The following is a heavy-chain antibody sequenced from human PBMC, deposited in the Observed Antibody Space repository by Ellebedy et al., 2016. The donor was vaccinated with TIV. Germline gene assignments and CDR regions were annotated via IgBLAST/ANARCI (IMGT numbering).Heavy chain of an antibody. CDR1: GGSVSNAYYY. Sequence: MPSETLSLTCTVSGGSVSNAYYYWTWIRQPPGKGLEWIGFIYHSGSTNYNPSLKSRVTISVDTSKNQFSLKLSSVTAADTAVYYCARDSTVTTGAWYFDLWGRGTLVTVSS. CDR3: ARDSTVTTGAWYFDL. J-gene: IGHJ2*01. D-gene: IGHD4-17*01. V-gene: IGHV4-61*01. CDR2: IYHSGST.